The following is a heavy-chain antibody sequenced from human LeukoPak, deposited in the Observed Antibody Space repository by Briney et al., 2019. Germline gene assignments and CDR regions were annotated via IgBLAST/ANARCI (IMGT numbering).Heavy chain of an antibody. CDR3: XXAXXXXXXFGPAIRLDAFDI. D-gene: IGHD3-3*01. CDR1: GGSISSGGYY. V-gene: IGHV4-31*03. J-gene: IGHJ3*02. Sequence: PSETLSLTCTVSGGSISSGGYYWSWIRQHPGKGLEWIGYIYYSGSTYYNPSLKSRVTISVDTSKNQFSLKLSSVTAADTAGYXXXXAXXXXXXFGPAIRLDAFDIWGQGTMVTVSS. CDR2: IYYSGST.